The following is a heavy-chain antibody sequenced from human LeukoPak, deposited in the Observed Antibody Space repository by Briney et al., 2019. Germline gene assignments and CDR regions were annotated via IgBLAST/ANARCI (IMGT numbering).Heavy chain of an antibody. D-gene: IGHD3-22*01. V-gene: IGHV4-4*07. CDR1: GASISSSY. J-gene: IGHJ1*01. Sequence: SETLSLTCTVSGASISSSYCTWIRQSAGEGLEWIGRMSSGGSTTYNPSFKGRVTMSLDTSKRQFSLNLSSVTAADKAVYYCARDQTYYVSSGYYYVTYLQHWGQGILVTVSS. CDR2: MSSGGST. CDR3: ARDQTYYVSSGYYYVTYLQH.